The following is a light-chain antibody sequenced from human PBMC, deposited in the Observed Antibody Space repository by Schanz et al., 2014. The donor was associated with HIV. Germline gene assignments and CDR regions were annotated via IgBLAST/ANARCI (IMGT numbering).Light chain of an antibody. Sequence: QSALTQPASVSGSPGQSITISCTGTSSDIGGYNYVSWYQQHPGKAPKLMVYDVNIRPSGVSNRFSGSKSGNTASLTISGLQAEDEADYYCQTYDSSLSASVFGGGTKLTVL. J-gene: IGLJ3*02. CDR1: SSDIGGYNY. CDR3: QTYDSSLSASV. CDR2: DVN. V-gene: IGLV2-14*03.